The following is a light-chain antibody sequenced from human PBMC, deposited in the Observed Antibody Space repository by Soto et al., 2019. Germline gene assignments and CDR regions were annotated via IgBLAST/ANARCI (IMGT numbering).Light chain of an antibody. CDR3: NSYAGSNNFVV. CDR2: DVS. CDR1: SSDVAGYNF. Sequence: QSALTQPSSASGSPGQSVTISCTGTSSDVAGYNFVSWYQQHPGKAPKLIIYDVSKRPSGVPDRFSGSKSGNTASLTVSGLQAEDEADYYCNSYAGSNNFVVFGGGTKLTVL. V-gene: IGLV2-8*01. J-gene: IGLJ2*01.